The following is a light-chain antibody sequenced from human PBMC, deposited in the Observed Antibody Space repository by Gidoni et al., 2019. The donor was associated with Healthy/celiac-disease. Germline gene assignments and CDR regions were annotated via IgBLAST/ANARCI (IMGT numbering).Light chain of an antibody. Sequence: DIVLTQSPGTLSLSPGERATLSCRASQSVSSSYLAWYQQKPGQAPGLLIYGASSRATGIPDRFSGSGSGTDFTLTISRLEPEDFAVYYCQQYGSSPLTFGGXTKVEIK. CDR1: QSVSSSY. V-gene: IGKV3-20*01. J-gene: IGKJ4*01. CDR2: GAS. CDR3: QQYGSSPLT.